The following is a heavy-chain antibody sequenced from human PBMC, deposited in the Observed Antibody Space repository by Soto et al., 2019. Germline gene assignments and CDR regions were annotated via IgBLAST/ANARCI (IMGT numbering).Heavy chain of an antibody. Sequence: GGSLRLSCAASGFTFSSYAMSWVRQAPGKGLEWVSAISGSGGSTYYADSVKGRFTISRDNSKNTLYLQMNSLRAEDTAVYYCASTGPNNYYYYYYYMDVWGKGTTVTVSS. CDR2: ISGSGGST. D-gene: IGHD1-7*01. J-gene: IGHJ6*03. CDR1: GFTFSSYA. CDR3: ASTGPNNYYYYYYYMDV. V-gene: IGHV3-23*01.